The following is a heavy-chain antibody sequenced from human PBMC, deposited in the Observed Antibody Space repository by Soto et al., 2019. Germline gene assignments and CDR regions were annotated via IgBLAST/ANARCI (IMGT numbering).Heavy chain of an antibody. V-gene: IGHV3-23*01. CDR2: IGGRGNSA. J-gene: IGHJ3*01. D-gene: IGHD5-12*01. Sequence: VGSLRLSCAASGLIFSNYAMNWVRQAPGKGLEWVSVIGGRGNSAYYADSVQGRFTISRDNSKNTLSLQMSSLTADDTSIYYCVREGRGSFDFWGRGTMVTVSS. CDR3: VREGRGSFDF. CDR1: GLIFSNYA.